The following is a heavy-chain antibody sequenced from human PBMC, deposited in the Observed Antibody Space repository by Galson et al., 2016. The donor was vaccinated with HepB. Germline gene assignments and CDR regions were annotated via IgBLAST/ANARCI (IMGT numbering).Heavy chain of an antibody. CDR3: APNHRSHHHYIENTGYYVGDY. CDR1: GFTFSSYT. J-gene: IGHJ4*02. CDR2: ISSDAGNK. V-gene: IGHV3-30*04. Sequence: SLRLSCAASGFTFSSYTMHWVRQAPGKGLQWVALISSDAGNKFYSDSVKGRFTISRDNSKNTVYLQLNSLTTEDTGVYYCAPNHRSHHHYIENTGYYVGDYWGQGALVAVSS. D-gene: IGHD3-22*01.